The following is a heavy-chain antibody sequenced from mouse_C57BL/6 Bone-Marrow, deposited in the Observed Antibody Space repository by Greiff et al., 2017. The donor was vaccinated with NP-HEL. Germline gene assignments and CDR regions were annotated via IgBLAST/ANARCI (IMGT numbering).Heavy chain of an antibody. J-gene: IGHJ2*01. CDR1: GYAFSSSW. CDR2: IYPGDGDT. CDR3: SSGGSTLYYFDY. Sequence: QVQLQQSGPELVKPGASVKISCKASGYAFSSSWMNWVKQRPGKGLEWIGRIYPGDGDTNYNGKFKGKATLTADKSSSTAYMQLSSRTSEDSAVYFCSSGGSTLYYFDYWGQGTTLTVSS. D-gene: IGHD1-1*01. V-gene: IGHV1-82*01.